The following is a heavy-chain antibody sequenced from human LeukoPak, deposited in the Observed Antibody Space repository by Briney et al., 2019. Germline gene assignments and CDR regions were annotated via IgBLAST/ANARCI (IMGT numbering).Heavy chain of an antibody. D-gene: IGHD6-19*01. CDR2: IYYSGST. Sequence: SETLSLTCTVSGGSISSYYWSWIRQPPGKGLEWIGSIYYSGSTYYNPSLKSRVTISVDTSKNQFSLKLSSVTAADTAVYYCARAPQYSSGWYILNWFDPWGQGTLVTVSS. CDR3: ARAPQYSSGWYILNWFDP. J-gene: IGHJ5*02. V-gene: IGHV4-59*12. CDR1: GGSISSYY.